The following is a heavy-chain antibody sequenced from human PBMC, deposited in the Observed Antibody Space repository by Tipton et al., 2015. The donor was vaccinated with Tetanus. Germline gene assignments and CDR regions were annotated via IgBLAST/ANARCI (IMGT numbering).Heavy chain of an antibody. D-gene: IGHD5-24*01. CDR2: INHSGST. V-gene: IGHV4-34*01. CDR1: GGSFSGYY. J-gene: IGHJ4*02. Sequence: TLSLTCAVYGGSFSGYYWSWIRQPPGKGLEWIGEINHSGSTNYNPSLKSRVTISVDTSKNQFSLKLSSVTAADTAVYYCARQMATMGYYFDYWGQGTLVTVSS. CDR3: ARQMATMGYYFDY.